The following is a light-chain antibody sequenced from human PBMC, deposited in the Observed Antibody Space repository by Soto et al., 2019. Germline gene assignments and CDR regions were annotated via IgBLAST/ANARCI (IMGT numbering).Light chain of an antibody. Sequence: QSALTQPASVSGSAGQSITISCTGTSSDVGNYNLVSWYLHHPGKAPKLLIYEDTKRPSGVSNRFSGSRSGNTASLTVSGLQDEDENDYYCCSYAGSSTYVFGTGTKLTVL. CDR3: CSYAGSSTYV. V-gene: IGLV2-23*01. CDR2: EDT. CDR1: SSDVGNYNL. J-gene: IGLJ1*01.